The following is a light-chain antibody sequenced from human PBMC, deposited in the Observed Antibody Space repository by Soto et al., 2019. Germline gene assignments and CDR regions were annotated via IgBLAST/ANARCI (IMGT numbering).Light chain of an antibody. J-gene: IGKJ1*01. Sequence: ETVLPKSPATLSVSPGAGAPLSCRASQSVGSLLAWYQQKPGQAPRLLIYGASTRAAGLPDRFSGSGSGTEFTLTISSLQSEDFAVYYCKQYNNWPWTVGQGTKVDIK. CDR2: GAS. CDR1: QSVGSL. CDR3: KQYNNWPWT. V-gene: IGKV3-15*01.